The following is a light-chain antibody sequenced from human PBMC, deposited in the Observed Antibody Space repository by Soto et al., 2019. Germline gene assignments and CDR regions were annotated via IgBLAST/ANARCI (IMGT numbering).Light chain of an antibody. V-gene: IGKV1-5*01. CDR1: QSISSW. J-gene: IGKJ1*01. Sequence: DIQMTQSPSTLSASVGDRVTITCRASQSISSWLAWYQQKPGKAPNLLIYDASSLESGVPSRFSGSGSGTEFTLTISSLQSEDFAVYYCQQYNNWPPRTFGQGTKVDIK. CDR2: DAS. CDR3: QQYNNWPPRT.